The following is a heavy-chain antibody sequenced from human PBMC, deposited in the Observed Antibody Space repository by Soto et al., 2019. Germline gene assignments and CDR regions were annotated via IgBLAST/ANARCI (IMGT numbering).Heavy chain of an antibody. CDR1: GGSVSSGSYY. V-gene: IGHV4-61*01. CDR3: ARSYSTSGYYYYGMDV. D-gene: IGHD4-4*01. CDR2: IYYSGST. J-gene: IGHJ6*02. Sequence: SETLSLTCTVSGGSVSSGSYYWSWIRQPPGKGLEWIGYIYYSGSTNYNPSLKSRVTISVDTSKNQFSLKLSSVTAADTAVYYXARSYSTSGYYYYGMDVWGQGTTVTVSS.